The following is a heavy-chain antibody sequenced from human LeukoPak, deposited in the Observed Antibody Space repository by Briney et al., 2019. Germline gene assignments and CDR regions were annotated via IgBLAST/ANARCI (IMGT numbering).Heavy chain of an antibody. CDR2: IIPIFGTA. Sequence: ASVKVSCKASGGTFSSYAISWVRQAPGQGLEWMGGIIPIFGTANYAQKFQGRVTITADESTGTAYMELSSLRSEDTAVYYCAGEDRAVAGSFDYWGQGSLVTVSS. CDR1: GGTFSSYA. V-gene: IGHV1-69*13. CDR3: AGEDRAVAGSFDY. D-gene: IGHD6-19*01. J-gene: IGHJ4*02.